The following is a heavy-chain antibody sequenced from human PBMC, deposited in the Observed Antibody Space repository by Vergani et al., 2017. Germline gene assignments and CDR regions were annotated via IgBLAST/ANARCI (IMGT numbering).Heavy chain of an antibody. CDR2: INPSGGST. CDR1: GYTFTSYY. J-gene: IGHJ6*02. V-gene: IGHV1-46*01. Sequence: QVQLVQSGAEVKKPGSSVKVSCKASGYTFTSYYMHWVRQAPGQGLEWMGIINPSGGSTSYAQKFQGRVTMTRDTSTSTVYMELSSLRSEDTAVYYCAGELSSSWYSTSFYYYGMDVWGQGTTVTVSS. D-gene: IGHD6-13*01. CDR3: AGELSSSWYSTSFYYYGMDV.